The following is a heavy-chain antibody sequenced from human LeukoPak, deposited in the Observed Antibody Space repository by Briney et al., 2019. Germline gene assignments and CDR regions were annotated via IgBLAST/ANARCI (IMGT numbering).Heavy chain of an antibody. CDR3: ARVGYTGIISSPHDAFDI. D-gene: IGHD5-18*01. CDR2: IKQDGGEK. CDR1: GFTFSSYW. V-gene: IGHV3-7*01. Sequence: GGSLRLSCAASGFTFSSYWMSWVRQAPGKGLEWVANIKQDGGEKYYVDSVKGRFTISRDNAKNSLHLQMNSLRAEDTAVYYCARVGYTGIISSPHDAFDIWGQGTMVTVSS. J-gene: IGHJ3*02.